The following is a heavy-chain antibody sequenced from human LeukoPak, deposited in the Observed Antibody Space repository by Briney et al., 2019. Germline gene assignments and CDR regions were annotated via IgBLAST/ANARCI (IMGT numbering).Heavy chain of an antibody. J-gene: IGHJ4*02. Sequence: GGSLRLSCAASGFTFSSYGMHWVRQAPGKELEWVAVISYDGSNKYYADSVKGRFTISRDNSKNTLYLQMNSLRAEDTAVYYCAKDSRKLRYFDWLSPFDYWGQGTLVTVSS. CDR3: AKDSRKLRYFDWLSPFDY. D-gene: IGHD3-9*01. CDR2: ISYDGSNK. V-gene: IGHV3-30*18. CDR1: GFTFSSYG.